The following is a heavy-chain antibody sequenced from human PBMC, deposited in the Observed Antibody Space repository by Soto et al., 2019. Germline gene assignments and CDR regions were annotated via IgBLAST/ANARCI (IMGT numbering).Heavy chain of an antibody. CDR2: IIPIFGTA. Sequence: AASVKVSCKASGGTFSSYAISWVRQAPGQGLEWMGGIIPIFGTANYAQKFQGRVTITADKSTSTAYMELSSLRSEDTAVYYCARAPPEAGVVTAIRYNWFDPWGQGTLVTVSS. V-gene: IGHV1-69*06. CDR1: GGTFSSYA. J-gene: IGHJ5*02. CDR3: ARAPPEAGVVTAIRYNWFDP. D-gene: IGHD2-21*02.